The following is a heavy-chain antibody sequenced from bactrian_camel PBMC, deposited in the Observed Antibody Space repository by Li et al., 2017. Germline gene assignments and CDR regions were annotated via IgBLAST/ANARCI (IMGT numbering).Heavy chain of an antibody. Sequence: VQLVESGGGSVQPGGSLRISRTGSGTAASRWFRQAPGKEREGVARIWPGGGIRDYADSVKGRFTISYDNAKNTLYLQMGSLKPEDTAMYYCAADRSRYCSGDYYWGQGTQVTVS. CDR1: GTAA. CDR2: IWPGGGIR. CDR3: AADRSRYCSGDYY. D-gene: IGHD2*01. J-gene: IGHJ4*01. V-gene: IGHV3S61*01.